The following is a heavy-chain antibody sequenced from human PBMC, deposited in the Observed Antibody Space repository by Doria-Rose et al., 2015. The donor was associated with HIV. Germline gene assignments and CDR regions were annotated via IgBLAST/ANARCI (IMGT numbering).Heavy chain of an antibody. V-gene: IGHV2-26*01. CDR2: TFSDDER. CDR3: ARIKSSRWYHKYYFDF. J-gene: IGHJ4*02. Sequence: QESGPVLVKPTETLTLTCTVSGVSLSSPGMGVSWIRQPPGKALEWLANTFSDDERSYKTSLKSRLTISRGTSKSQVVLTMTDTDPVDTATYYCARIKSSRWYHKYYFDFWGQGTLVIVPA. D-gene: IGHD6-13*01. CDR1: GVSLSSPGMG.